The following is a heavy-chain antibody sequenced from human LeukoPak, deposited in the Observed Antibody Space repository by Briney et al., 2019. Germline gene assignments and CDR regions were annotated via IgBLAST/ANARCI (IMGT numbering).Heavy chain of an antibody. CDR3: ARHRPGGSGYNDY. V-gene: IGHV4-59*08. CDR2: IYYTGST. D-gene: IGHD3-22*01. J-gene: IGHJ4*02. Sequence: SETLSLTCTVSGGSISNDYWSWVRQPPGNGLEWIGYIYYTGSTNYNPSLKSRVTISVDTSKNQFSLKLSSVTAADTAVYYCARHRPGGSGYNDYWGQGTLVTVSS. CDR1: GGSISNDY.